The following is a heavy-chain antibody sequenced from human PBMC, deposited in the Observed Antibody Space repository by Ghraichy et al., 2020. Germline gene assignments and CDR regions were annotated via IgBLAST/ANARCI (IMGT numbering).Heavy chain of an antibody. Sequence: ASVKVSCKASGYTFTNYYMHWVRQAPGQGLEWMGIINPSGGSTSYAQKFQGRVTMTRDTSTSTVYMELSSLRSDDTAVYYCARFTYNYGPDYWGQGTLVTVSS. CDR3: ARFTYNYGPDY. V-gene: IGHV1-46*03. J-gene: IGHJ4*02. CDR1: GYTFTNYY. CDR2: INPSGGST. D-gene: IGHD5-24*01.